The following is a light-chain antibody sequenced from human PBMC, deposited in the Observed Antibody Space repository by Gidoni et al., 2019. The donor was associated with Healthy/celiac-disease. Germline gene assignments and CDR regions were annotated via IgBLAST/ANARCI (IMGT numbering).Light chain of an antibody. J-gene: IGLJ3*02. CDR3: YSTDSSGNHRV. Sequence: SYELTQPPPVSVSPGQTARITCSGDALTKKYSYWYQQKSGQAPVLVIYEDSKRPSGIPERFSGSSSGTMATLTISGAQVEDEADYYCYSTDSSGNHRVVGGGTKLTVL. V-gene: IGLV3-10*01. CDR1: ALTKKY. CDR2: EDS.